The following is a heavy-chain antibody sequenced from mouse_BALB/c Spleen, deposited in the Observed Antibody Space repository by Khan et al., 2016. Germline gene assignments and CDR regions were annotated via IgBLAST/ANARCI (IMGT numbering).Heavy chain of an antibody. CDR3: AKRTGTREAMDY. Sequence: QVQLKQSGAELVRPGSSVKISCKASGYAFSSYWMNWGKQRPGQGLEWIGQIYPGDGDTNYNGKLKGKAPLTADKSSSTAYMQLSSLTSEDSAVYFCAKRTGTREAMDYWGQGTSVTVSS. CDR1: GYAFSSYW. J-gene: IGHJ4*01. CDR2: IYPGDGDT. V-gene: IGHV1-80*01. D-gene: IGHD4-1*01.